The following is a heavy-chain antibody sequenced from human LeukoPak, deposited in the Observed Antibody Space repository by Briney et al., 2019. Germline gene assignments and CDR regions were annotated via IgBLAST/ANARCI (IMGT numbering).Heavy chain of an antibody. J-gene: IGHJ4*02. V-gene: IGHV3-20*04. D-gene: IGHD6-19*01. CDR3: ARDRRLGAVAGRDFDY. CDR1: GFTFDDYG. CDR2: INWNGGST. Sequence: PGGSLRLSCAASGFTFDDYGMSWVRQAPGKGLEWVSGINWNGGSTGYADSVKGRFTISRDNSKNTLYLQMNSLRAEDTAVYYCARDRRLGAVAGRDFDYWGQGTLVTVSS.